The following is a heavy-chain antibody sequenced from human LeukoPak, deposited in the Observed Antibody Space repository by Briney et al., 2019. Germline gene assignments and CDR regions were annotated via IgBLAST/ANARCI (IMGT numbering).Heavy chain of an antibody. D-gene: IGHD2-2*01. Sequence: SETLSLTCTDSGGSISSGDYYWSWIRQPPGKGLEWIGYIYYSGSTYYNPSLKSRVTISVDTSKNQFSLKLSSVTAADTAVYYCASLYCSSTSCYVVDYWGQGTLVTVSS. CDR2: IYYSGST. CDR1: GGSISSGDYY. J-gene: IGHJ4*02. CDR3: ASLYCSSTSCYVVDY. V-gene: IGHV4-30-4*08.